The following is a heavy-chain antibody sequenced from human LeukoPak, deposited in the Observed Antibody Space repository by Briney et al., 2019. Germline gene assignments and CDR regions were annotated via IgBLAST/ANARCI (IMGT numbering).Heavy chain of an antibody. D-gene: IGHD5-18*01. Sequence: PGGSLRLSCAASGFVFSSYATHWVRQAPGKGLEYISLISSQGGTTYYANSVKGRFTISRDNSKNTLYLQMGNLRNEDMAVYYCARAEGYSFPFDFWGQGTLVTVSS. CDR1: GFVFSSYA. J-gene: IGHJ4*02. CDR3: ARAEGYSFPFDF. V-gene: IGHV3-64*01. CDR2: ISSQGGTT.